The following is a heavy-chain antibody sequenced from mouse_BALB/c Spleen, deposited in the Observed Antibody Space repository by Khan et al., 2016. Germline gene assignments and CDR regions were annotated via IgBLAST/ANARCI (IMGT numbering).Heavy chain of an antibody. CDR3: TRTLQLMDY. CDR2: IRLKSNNYAT. CDR1: GFTFSNYW. J-gene: IGHJ4*01. V-gene: IGHV6-6*02. Sequence: EVKLEESGGGLVQPGGSMKLSCVASGFTFSNYWMNWVRQSPEKGLEWVAEIRLKSNNYATHYAESVQGRFTISRDDSKSSVYLQMNNLRAEATDIYSCTRTLQLMDYWGQGTSVTVSS. D-gene: IGHD3-1*01.